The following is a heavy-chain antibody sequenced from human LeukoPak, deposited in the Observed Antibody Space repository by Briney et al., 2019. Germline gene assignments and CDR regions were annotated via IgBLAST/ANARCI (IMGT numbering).Heavy chain of an antibody. Sequence: GASVKVSCKASGYTFTGYYMHWVRQAPGQGLEWMGWINPTSGGTNYAQKFQGRVTMTRDTSISTAYMELSRLRSDDTAVYYCARGRDFWSGYPEYWGQGTLVTVSS. CDR1: GYTFTGYY. J-gene: IGHJ4*02. CDR2: INPTSGGT. CDR3: ARGRDFWSGYPEY. V-gene: IGHV1-2*02. D-gene: IGHD3-3*01.